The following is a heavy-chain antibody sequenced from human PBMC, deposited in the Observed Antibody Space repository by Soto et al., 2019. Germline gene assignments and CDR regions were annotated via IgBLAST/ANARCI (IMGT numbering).Heavy chain of an antibody. CDR2: ISAYNGNT. Sequence: ASVKVSCKASGYTFTSYGISWVRQAPGQGLEWMGWISAYNGNTNYAQKLQGRVTMTTDTSTNTAYMELSSLRSEDTAVYYCATKGTYDAFDIWGQGTMVTVSS. D-gene: IGHD3-10*01. J-gene: IGHJ3*02. V-gene: IGHV1-18*01. CDR1: GYTFTSYG. CDR3: ATKGTYDAFDI.